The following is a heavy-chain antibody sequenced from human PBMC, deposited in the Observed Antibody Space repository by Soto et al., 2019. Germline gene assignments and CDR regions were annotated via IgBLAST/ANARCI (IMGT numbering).Heavy chain of an antibody. CDR2: IVVGSGNT. CDR1: GFTFTSSA. J-gene: IGHJ3*02. Sequence: QLQLVQSGPEVKKPGTSVKVSCKASGFTFTSSAMQWVRQARGQRLEWIGWIVVGSGNTNYAQKFQERVTITRDMSTSTAYMELSSLRSEDTAVYYCAAGSTVVTQDDAFDIWGQGTMVTVSS. D-gene: IGHD4-17*01. V-gene: IGHV1-58*02. CDR3: AAGSTVVTQDDAFDI.